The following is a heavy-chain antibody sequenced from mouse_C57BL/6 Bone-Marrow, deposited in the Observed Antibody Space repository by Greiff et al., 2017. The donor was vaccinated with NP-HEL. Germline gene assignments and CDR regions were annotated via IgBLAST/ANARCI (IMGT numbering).Heavy chain of an antibody. V-gene: IGHV5-4*01. Sequence: EVHLVESGGGLVKPGGSLKLSCAASGFTFSSYAMSWVRQTPDKRLEWVATVSDGGSYTYYPDNVQGRFTISRDNAKNNLYLQMSHLKSEDTAMYYCAQYYGNNPFAYWGQGTLVTVSA. CDR3: AQYYGNNPFAY. D-gene: IGHD2-1*01. CDR1: GFTFSSYA. CDR2: VSDGGSYT. J-gene: IGHJ3*01.